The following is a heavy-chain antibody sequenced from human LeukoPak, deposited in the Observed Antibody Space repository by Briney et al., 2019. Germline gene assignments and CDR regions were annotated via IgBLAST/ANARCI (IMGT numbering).Heavy chain of an antibody. CDR2: IYYSGGN. CDR1: GASISSYY. CDR3: ARGPYYFDS. V-gene: IGHV4-59*12. J-gene: IGHJ4*02. Sequence: SETLSLTCTVSGASISSYYWSWIRQPPGKGLEWIGSIYYSGGNYYNPSLNSRVTISVDTSKNQFSLRLSSVTAADTAVYYCARGPYYFDSWGPGTLVTVSS.